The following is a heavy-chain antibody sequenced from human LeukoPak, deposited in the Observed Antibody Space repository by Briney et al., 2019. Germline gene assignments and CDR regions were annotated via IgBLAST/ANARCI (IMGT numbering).Heavy chain of an antibody. Sequence: SETLSLTCTISGGSTTGYFWSWIRQPPGKGLEWIGYVFYSGGTLYNPSLESRVTISVDTSKNQFSLKLSSVTAADTAVYYCARYSSSVNAFDIWGQGTMVTVSS. V-gene: IGHV4-59*01. CDR1: GGSTTGYF. CDR3: ARYSSSVNAFDI. D-gene: IGHD6-6*01. J-gene: IGHJ3*02. CDR2: VFYSGGT.